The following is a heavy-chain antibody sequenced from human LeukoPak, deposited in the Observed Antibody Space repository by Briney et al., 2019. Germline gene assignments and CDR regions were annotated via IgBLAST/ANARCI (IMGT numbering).Heavy chain of an antibody. J-gene: IGHJ4*02. CDR3: ASVSSSGWYRPDY. V-gene: IGHV4-34*01. D-gene: IGHD6-19*01. CDR1: GGSFGGYY. Sequence: PSETLSLTCAVYGGSFGGYYWSWIRQPPGKGLEWIGEINHSGSTNYNPSLKSRVTISVDTSKNQFSLKLSSVTAADTAVYYCASVSSSGWYRPDYWGQGTLVTVSS. CDR2: INHSGST.